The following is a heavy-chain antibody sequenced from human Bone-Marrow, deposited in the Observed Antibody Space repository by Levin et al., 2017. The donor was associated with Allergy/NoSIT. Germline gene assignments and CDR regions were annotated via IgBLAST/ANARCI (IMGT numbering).Heavy chain of an antibody. CDR3: ARFSYGGNFQDLWYFDL. V-gene: IGHV5-51*01. Sequence: GESLKISCKGSGYSFTSYWIGWVRQMPGKGLEWMGIIYPGDSDTRYSPSFQGQVTISADKSISTAYLQWSSLKASDTAMYYCARFSYGGNFQDLWYFDLWGRGTLVTVSS. D-gene: IGHD4-23*01. CDR2: IYPGDSDT. CDR1: GYSFTSYW. J-gene: IGHJ2*01.